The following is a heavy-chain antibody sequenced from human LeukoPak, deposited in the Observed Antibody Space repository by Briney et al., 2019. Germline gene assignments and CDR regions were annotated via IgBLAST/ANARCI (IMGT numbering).Heavy chain of an antibody. J-gene: IGHJ4*02. CDR2: ISWNSGSI. CDR3: ATRHYYDSSGLRD. D-gene: IGHD3-22*01. V-gene: IGHV3-9*01. Sequence: GGSLRLSCAASGFTFDDYAMHWVRQAPGKGLELVSGISWNSGSIGYAASVKGRFTISRDNAKNSLYLQMNSLRAEDTALYYCATRHYYDSSGLRDWGQGTLVTVSS. CDR1: GFTFDDYA.